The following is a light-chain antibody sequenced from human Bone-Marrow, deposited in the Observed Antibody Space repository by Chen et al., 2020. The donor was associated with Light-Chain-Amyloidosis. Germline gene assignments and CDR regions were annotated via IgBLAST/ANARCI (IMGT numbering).Light chain of an antibody. CDR2: GAS. J-gene: IGKJ2*01. CDR1: RDIGTY. CDR3: QQSHSIPRT. Sequence: DIQMTQSPSSLSAFVGDRVTSTCRASRDIGTYLNWYQCKPGKIPNLLIYGASSLLSGVPSRFSGSGSGTDFTLTIASLQPEDFATYYCQQSHSIPRTFGQGTKVDI. V-gene: IGKV1-39*01.